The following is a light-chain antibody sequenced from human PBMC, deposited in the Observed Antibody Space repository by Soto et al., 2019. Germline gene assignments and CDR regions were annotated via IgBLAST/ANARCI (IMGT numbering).Light chain of an antibody. CDR1: QSIASY. CDR3: HQRTSWPLT. CDR2: VAS. Sequence: EIVLTQSPGTLSLSPGERATLSCRASQSIASYLAWYQHKPGQAPRLLIYVASNRAGGIPARFSGSGSGTDFTLTISSLEPEDFAVYYCHQRTSWPLTFGGGTKVDIK. J-gene: IGKJ4*01. V-gene: IGKV3-11*01.